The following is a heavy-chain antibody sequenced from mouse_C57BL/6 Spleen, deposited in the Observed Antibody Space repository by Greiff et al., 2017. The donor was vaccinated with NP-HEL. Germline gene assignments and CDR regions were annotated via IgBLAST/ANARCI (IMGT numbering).Heavy chain of an antibody. Sequence: EVQLVESGGGLVKPGGSLKLSCAASGFTFSDYGMHWVRQAPEKGLEWVAYISSGSSTIYYADTVKGRFTISRDNAKNTLFLQMTSLRSEDTAMYYCARPLITTVQIAYWGQGTLVTVSA. V-gene: IGHV5-17*01. D-gene: IGHD1-1*01. J-gene: IGHJ3*01. CDR1: GFTFSDYG. CDR3: ARPLITTVQIAY. CDR2: ISSGSSTI.